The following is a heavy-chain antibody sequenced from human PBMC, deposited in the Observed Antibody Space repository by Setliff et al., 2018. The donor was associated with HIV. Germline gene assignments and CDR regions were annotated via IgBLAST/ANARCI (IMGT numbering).Heavy chain of an antibody. Sequence: PSETLSLTCTVSGGSISSSSYYWGWIRQPPGKGPELIGAIYYIGSTSYNPSLKSRVTISVDTSNNQFSLKLSSATAADTAVYYCARATSPRPMVRGGWFDPWGQGTLVTVSS. CDR3: ARATSPRPMVRGGWFDP. CDR1: GGSISSSSYY. V-gene: IGHV4-39*01. CDR2: IYYIGST. D-gene: IGHD3-10*01. J-gene: IGHJ5*02.